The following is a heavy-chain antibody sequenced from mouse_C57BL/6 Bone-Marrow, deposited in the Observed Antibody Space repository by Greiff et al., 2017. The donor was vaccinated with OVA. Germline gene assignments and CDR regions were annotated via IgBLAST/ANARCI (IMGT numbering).Heavy chain of an antibody. V-gene: IGHV1-74*01. CDR2: IHPSDSGT. CDR1: GYTFTSYW. J-gene: IGHJ2*01. Sequence: QFQLQQPGADLVQPGASVKVSCKASGYTFTSYWMHWVKQSPGQGLEWIGRIHPSDSGTNYNQKFKGKATLTVDKSASTAYMQLSSLTSEDSAVYYCAIEGDYDRRDYFDYWGQGTTLTVSS. CDR3: AIEGDYDRRDYFDY. D-gene: IGHD2-4*01.